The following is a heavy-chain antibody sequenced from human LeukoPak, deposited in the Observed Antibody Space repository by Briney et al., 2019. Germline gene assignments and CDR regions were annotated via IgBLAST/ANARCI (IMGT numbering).Heavy chain of an antibody. J-gene: IGHJ3*02. CDR2: IIPMFGTA. V-gene: IGHV1-69*13. CDR1: GGTFSSHA. CDR3: ARKQNDFWSGYSYAFDI. Sequence: ASVKVSCKASGGTFSSHAISWVRQAPGQGLEWMGGIIPMFGTANYAQKFQGRVTITADESTSTAYMELSSLRSEDTAVYYCARKQNDFWSGYSYAFDIWGQGTMVTVSS. D-gene: IGHD3-3*01.